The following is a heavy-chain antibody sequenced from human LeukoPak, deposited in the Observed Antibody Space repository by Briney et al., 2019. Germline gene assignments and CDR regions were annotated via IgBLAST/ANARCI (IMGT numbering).Heavy chain of an antibody. J-gene: IGHJ4*02. CDR2: IYTSGST. CDR3: ARGDYGDYVRFDY. D-gene: IGHD4-17*01. V-gene: IGHV4-61*02. Sequence: PSETLSLTCTVSGGSISSGSHYWSWIRQPAGKGLEWIGRIYTSGSTNYNPSLKSRVTISIDTSKNQFSLKLSSVTAADTAVYYCARGDYGDYVRFDYWGQGTLVTVSS. CDR1: GGSISSGSHY.